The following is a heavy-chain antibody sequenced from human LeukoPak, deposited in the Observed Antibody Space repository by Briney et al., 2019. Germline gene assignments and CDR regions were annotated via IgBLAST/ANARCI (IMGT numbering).Heavy chain of an antibody. D-gene: IGHD1-1*01. V-gene: IGHV3-30-3*01. CDR3: ARGRSVQDAFDI. J-gene: IGHJ3*02. CDR2: ISYDGSNK. CDR1: GFTFSSYA. Sequence: GGSLRLSCAASGFTFSSYAMHWVRQAPGKGLEWVAVISYDGSNKYYADSVKGRSTISRDNTKNSLYLQMNSLRAEDTAVYYCARGRSVQDAFDIWGQGTMVTVSS.